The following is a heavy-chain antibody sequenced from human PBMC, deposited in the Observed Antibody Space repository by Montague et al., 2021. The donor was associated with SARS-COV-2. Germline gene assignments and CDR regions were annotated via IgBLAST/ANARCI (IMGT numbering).Heavy chain of an antibody. CDR2: VHYTGTT. J-gene: IGHJ3*02. CDR3: ARHRANAGSFDI. Sequence: SETQSLTCTVSGGSITVSRYDWGWIRQPPGKGLEWIGSVHYTGTTSYNESLKGRLTISVDTSENQFSLRMTSVTASDTAVYYCARHRANAGSFDIWGHGTLVTVSS. V-gene: IGHV4-39*01. CDR1: GGSITVSRYD. D-gene: IGHD1-1*01.